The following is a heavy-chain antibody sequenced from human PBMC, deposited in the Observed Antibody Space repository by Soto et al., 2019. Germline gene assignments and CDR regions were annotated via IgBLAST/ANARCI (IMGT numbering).Heavy chain of an antibody. CDR2: ISSSSSYI. V-gene: IGHV3-21*01. CDR1: GFTFSSYS. CDR3: AREKEDSSGWSFDY. Sequence: GGSLRLSCAASGFTFSSYSMNWVRQAPWKGLEWVSSISSSSSYIYYADSVKGRFTISRDNAKNSLYLQMNSLRAEDTAVYYCAREKEDSSGWSFDYWGQGTLVTVSS. D-gene: IGHD6-19*01. J-gene: IGHJ4*02.